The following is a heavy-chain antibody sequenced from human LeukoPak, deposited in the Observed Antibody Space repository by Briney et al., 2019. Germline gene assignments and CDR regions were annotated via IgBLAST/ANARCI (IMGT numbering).Heavy chain of an antibody. J-gene: IGHJ4*02. CDR1: AFTFSSYW. CDR3: ARGERDFDY. V-gene: IGHV3-49*03. CDR2: TRSKVYGGTT. D-gene: IGHD3-16*01. Sequence: GGSRRLACAAAAFTFSSYWMSWISQAPGKGLQWIGCTRSKVYGGTTEYAASVKGRITISRDESKSIAYLQMDSLTTEDTAVYFCARGERDFDYWGQGTLVTVSS.